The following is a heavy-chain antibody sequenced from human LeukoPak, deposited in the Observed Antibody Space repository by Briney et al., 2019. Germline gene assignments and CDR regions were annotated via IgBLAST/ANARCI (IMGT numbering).Heavy chain of an antibody. Sequence: PGGSLRLSCAASGFTFSSYSMNWVRQAPGKGLEWVSSISSSSSYIYYADSVKGRLTISRDNAKNSLYLQMNSLRAEDTAVYYCASGITIFGVVSDDYTGYWGQGTLVTVSS. D-gene: IGHD3-3*01. V-gene: IGHV3-21*01. CDR2: ISSSSSYI. CDR3: ASGITIFGVVSDDYTGY. J-gene: IGHJ4*02. CDR1: GFTFSSYS.